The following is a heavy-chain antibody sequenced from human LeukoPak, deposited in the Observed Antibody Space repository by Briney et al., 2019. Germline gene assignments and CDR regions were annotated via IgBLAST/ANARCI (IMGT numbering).Heavy chain of an antibody. CDR3: ARGSTYYDSSGQVPFDY. V-gene: IGHV3-9*01. CDR1: GFIFNNYA. Sequence: PGRPLRLSCAGSGFIFNNYAMHWVRQPPGKGLEWVSGISWNSGSIDYADSVKGRFTISRDNAKNSLYLQMNSLRAEDTAVYYCARGSTYYDSSGQVPFDYWGQGTLVTVSS. CDR2: ISWNSGSI. J-gene: IGHJ4*02. D-gene: IGHD3-22*01.